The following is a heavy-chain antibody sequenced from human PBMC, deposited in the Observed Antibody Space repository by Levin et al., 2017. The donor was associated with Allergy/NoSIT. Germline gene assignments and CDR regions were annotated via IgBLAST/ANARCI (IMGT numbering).Heavy chain of an antibody. J-gene: IGHJ4*02. V-gene: IGHV4-59*01. D-gene: IGHD6-13*01. CDR2: IYYTGTA. Sequence: PSQTLSLTCTVSGDSISSYSWTWIRQPPGKGLEWLGYIYYTGTATYNPSLKSRVTISVDTSKRQFSLKMSSVTAADTAVYYCARCSHLAAYFDYWGQGTLVTVSS. CDR3: ARCSHLAAYFDY. CDR1: GDSISSYS.